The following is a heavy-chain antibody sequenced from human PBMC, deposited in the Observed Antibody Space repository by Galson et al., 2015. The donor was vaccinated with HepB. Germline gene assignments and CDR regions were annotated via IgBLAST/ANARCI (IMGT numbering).Heavy chain of an antibody. Sequence: SLRLSCAASGFTFSSYGMHWVSQAPGKGLEWVAFIRYDGSNKYYADSVKGRFTISRDNSKNTLYLQMNSLRAEDTAVYYCAKGLSGDSSGWYGKDYWGQGTLVTVSS. CDR3: AKGLSGDSSGWYGKDY. J-gene: IGHJ4*02. CDR2: IRYDGSNK. D-gene: IGHD6-19*01. CDR1: GFTFSSYG. V-gene: IGHV3-30*02.